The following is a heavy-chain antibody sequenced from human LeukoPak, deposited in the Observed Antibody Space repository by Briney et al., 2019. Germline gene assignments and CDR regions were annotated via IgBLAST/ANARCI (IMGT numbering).Heavy chain of an antibody. D-gene: IGHD3-22*01. CDR3: ARDATYYYDTSGYPP. J-gene: IGHJ5*02. CDR2: INHSGST. Sequence: SETLSLTCAVYDGSFSGYYWSWIRQPPGKGLEWIGEINHSGSTNYNPSLKSRVTISVDTSKNQFSLKLSSVTAADTAVYYCARDATYYYDTSGYPPWGQGTLVTVSS. V-gene: IGHV4-34*01. CDR1: DGSFSGYY.